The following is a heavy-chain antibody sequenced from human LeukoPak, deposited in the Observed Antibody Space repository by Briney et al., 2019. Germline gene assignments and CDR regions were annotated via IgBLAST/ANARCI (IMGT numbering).Heavy chain of an antibody. CDR1: GFTFSSYG. J-gene: IGHJ4*02. CDR3: AKDSFRTRIFDY. Sequence: GGSLRLSCAASGFTFSSYGMHWVRQAPGKGLEWVAVISYDGSNKYYADSVKGRFTISRDNSKNTLYLQMNSLRAEDTAVYYCAKDSFRTRIFDYWGQGTLVTVSS. D-gene: IGHD2-2*01. V-gene: IGHV3-30*18. CDR2: ISYDGSNK.